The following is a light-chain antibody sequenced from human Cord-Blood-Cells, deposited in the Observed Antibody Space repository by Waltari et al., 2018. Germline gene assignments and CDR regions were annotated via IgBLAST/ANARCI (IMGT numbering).Light chain of an antibody. Sequence: EIVMTQSPATLSVSPGERATLSCRASQSVSSNLAWYQQKPGQAPRLLIYGASTRATCIPARFSGSGSGTEFTLTISSLQSEDFVVYYCQQYNNWPRMYTFGQGTKLEIK. CDR1: QSVSSN. J-gene: IGKJ2*01. CDR3: QQYNNWPRMYT. V-gene: IGKV3-15*01. CDR2: GAS.